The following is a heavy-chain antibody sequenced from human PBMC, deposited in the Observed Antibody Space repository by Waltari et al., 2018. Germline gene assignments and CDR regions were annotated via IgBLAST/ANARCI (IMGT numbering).Heavy chain of an antibody. D-gene: IGHD3-16*01. J-gene: IGHJ3*01. Sequence: QVQLVQSGAAVKKPGASVKVSCRASGYTFTAYHMHWVRQAPGQGLEWMGRINPNTGGTTDAQKFGGRVTRTRDTAISTAYMELHSLTTEDTAVYFCASNRDMLTWGQGTMVIVSS. V-gene: IGHV1-2*06. CDR3: ASNRDMLT. CDR1: GYTFTAYH. CDR2: INPNTGGT.